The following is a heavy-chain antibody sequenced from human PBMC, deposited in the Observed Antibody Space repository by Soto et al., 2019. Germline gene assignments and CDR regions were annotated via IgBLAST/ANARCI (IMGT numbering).Heavy chain of an antibody. CDR1: GGSVSRDSNF. CDR3: ARGYSHYAH. Sequence: SETLSLACTVSGGSVSRDSNFWSWIRQPPGKGLEWIGYIYYSGPTRYNPSLESRVTISIDSSKNQVSLNLTSVTAADTAVYYCARGYSHYAHWGRGTLVTVSS. J-gene: IGHJ4*02. D-gene: IGHD4-4*01. V-gene: IGHV4-61*01. CDR2: IYYSGPT.